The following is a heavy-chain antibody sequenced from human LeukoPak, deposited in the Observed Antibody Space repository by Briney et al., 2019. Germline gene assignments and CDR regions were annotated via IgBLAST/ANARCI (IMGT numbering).Heavy chain of an antibody. J-gene: IGHJ3*02. D-gene: IGHD7-27*01. V-gene: IGHV4-59*01. Sequence: SETLSLTCTVSGGSISSYYWNWIRQPPGKGLEWIGYNYYSGSTNYNPSLKSRVTISVDTSKNQFSLKVSSVTAADTAVYYCARGSRGDGAAFDIWGQGTMVTVSS. CDR2: NYYSGST. CDR1: GGSISSYY. CDR3: ARGSRGDGAAFDI.